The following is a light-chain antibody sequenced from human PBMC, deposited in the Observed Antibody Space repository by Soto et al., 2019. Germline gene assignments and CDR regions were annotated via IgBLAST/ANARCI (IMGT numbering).Light chain of an antibody. V-gene: IGKV1-39*01. J-gene: IGKJ1*01. CDR1: QPFRSY. CDR2: AAS. CDR3: QQSYSTPPT. Sequence: DIQVTQSPSSLSPSVGDGVTITCRTSQPFRSYLNWYQQKPGKAPKLLIFAASSLHSGFPSRFSGSGSGTDFTLTISSLQPEDFATYYCQQSYSTPPTFGQGTKVDIK.